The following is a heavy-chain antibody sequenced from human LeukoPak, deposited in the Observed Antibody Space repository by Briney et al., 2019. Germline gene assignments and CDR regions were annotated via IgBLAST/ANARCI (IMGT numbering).Heavy chain of an antibody. Sequence: GGSLRLSCAVSGLTVSSNYMSWVRQAPGKGLEWVSAIYSGGSTFYADSVKGRFTISRDNSKNTLYLQMNSLRAEYTAVYYCARDPYNSGSSYFDYWGQGTLVTVSS. CDR3: ARDPYNSGSSYFDY. CDR1: GLTVSSNY. D-gene: IGHD3-10*01. J-gene: IGHJ4*02. CDR2: IYSGGST. V-gene: IGHV3-53*01.